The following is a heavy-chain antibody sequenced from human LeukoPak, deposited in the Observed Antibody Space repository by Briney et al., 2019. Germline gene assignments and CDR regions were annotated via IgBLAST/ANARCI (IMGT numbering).Heavy chain of an antibody. V-gene: IGHV3-7*05. Sequence: PGGSLRLSCVASGFISSSYWMTWVRQAPGKGLEWAANIRQDGSEVYYVDSVKGRFTISRDNAKNSLYLQMNSLRDEDTAVYYCATWVTTPHHGLDVWGRGTTVTVSS. CDR2: IRQDGSEV. J-gene: IGHJ6*02. CDR1: GFISSSYW. CDR3: ATWVTTPHHGLDV. D-gene: IGHD4-17*01.